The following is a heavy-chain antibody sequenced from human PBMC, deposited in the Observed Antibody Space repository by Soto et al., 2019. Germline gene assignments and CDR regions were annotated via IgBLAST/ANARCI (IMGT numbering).Heavy chain of an antibody. CDR2: IYYSGST. V-gene: IGHV4-31*03. Sequence: QVQLQESGPGLVKPSQTLSLTCTVSGGSISSGGYYWSWIRQHPGKGLEWIGYIYYSGSTYYNPSLKSRVTISVDTSKNQFSLKLSSVTAADTAMYYCARGAMIVALAFDYWGQGTLVTVSS. CDR3: ARGAMIVALAFDY. CDR1: GGSISSGGYY. J-gene: IGHJ4*02. D-gene: IGHD3-22*01.